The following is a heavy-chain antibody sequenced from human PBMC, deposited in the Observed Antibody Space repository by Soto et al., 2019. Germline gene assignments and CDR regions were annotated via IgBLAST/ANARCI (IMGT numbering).Heavy chain of an antibody. Sequence: TSETLSLTCAVSGGSISSGGYSWSWIRQPPGKGLEWIGYIYHSGSTYYNPSLKSRVTISVDRSKNQFSLKLSSVTAADTAVYYCARGEWLDAFDIWGQGTMVTVSS. CDR2: IYHSGST. V-gene: IGHV4-30-2*01. J-gene: IGHJ3*02. D-gene: IGHD3-3*01. CDR3: ARGEWLDAFDI. CDR1: GGSISSGGYS.